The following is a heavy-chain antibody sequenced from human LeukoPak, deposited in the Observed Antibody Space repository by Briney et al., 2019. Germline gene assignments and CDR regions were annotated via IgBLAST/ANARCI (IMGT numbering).Heavy chain of an antibody. CDR1: GGTFSSYA. D-gene: IGHD6-19*01. CDR3: ATSWQWLVKSFDY. V-gene: IGHV1-69*13. J-gene: IGHJ4*02. Sequence: ASVKVSCKASGGTFSSYAISWVRQAPGQGLEWMGGIIPIFDTANYAQKFQGRVTITADESTSTAYMELSSLRSEDTAVYYCATSWQWLVKSFDYWGQGTLVTVSS. CDR2: IIPIFDTA.